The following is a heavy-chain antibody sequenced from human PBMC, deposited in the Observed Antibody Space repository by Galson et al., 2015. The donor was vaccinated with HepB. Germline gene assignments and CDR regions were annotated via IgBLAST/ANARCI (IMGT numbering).Heavy chain of an antibody. Sequence: ETLSLTCTVSGGSISSYYWSWIRQPPGKGLEWIGYIYYSGSTNYNPSLKSRVTISVDTSKNQFSLKLSSVTAADTVVYYCARGWRARNYYYYYMDVWGKGTTVTVSS. CDR3: ARGWRARNYYYYYMDV. CDR1: GGSISSYY. V-gene: IGHV4-59*01. CDR2: IYYSGST. D-gene: IGHD5-24*01. J-gene: IGHJ6*03.